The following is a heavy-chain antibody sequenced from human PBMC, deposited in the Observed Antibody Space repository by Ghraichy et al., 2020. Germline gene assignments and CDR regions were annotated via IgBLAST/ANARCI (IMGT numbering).Heavy chain of an antibody. Sequence: TLSLTCTVSGGSISSYYWSWIRQPAGKGLEWIGRIYTSGSTNYNPSLKSRVTMSVDTSKNQFSLKLSSVTAADTAVYYCARVSHFEYYDILTGYSNDAFDIWGQGTMVTVSS. V-gene: IGHV4-4*07. CDR2: IYTSGST. D-gene: IGHD3-9*01. CDR3: ARVSHFEYYDILTGYSNDAFDI. CDR1: GGSISSYY. J-gene: IGHJ3*02.